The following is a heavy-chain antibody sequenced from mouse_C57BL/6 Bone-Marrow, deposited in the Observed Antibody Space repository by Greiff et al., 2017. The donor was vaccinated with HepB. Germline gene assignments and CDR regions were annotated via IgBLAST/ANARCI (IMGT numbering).Heavy chain of an antibody. CDR1: GFTFSSYA. Sequence: EVKLVESGGGLVKPGGSLKLSCAASGFTFSSYAMSWVRQTPEKRLEWVATISDGGSYTYYPDNVKGRFTISRDNAKNNLYLQMSHLKSEDTAMYYCARVYGSSLYYFDYWGQGTTLTVS. V-gene: IGHV5-4*03. D-gene: IGHD1-1*01. CDR3: ARVYGSSLYYFDY. CDR2: ISDGGSYT. J-gene: IGHJ2*01.